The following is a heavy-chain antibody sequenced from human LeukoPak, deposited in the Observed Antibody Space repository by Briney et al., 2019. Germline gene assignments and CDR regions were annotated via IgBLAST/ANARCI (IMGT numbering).Heavy chain of an antibody. Sequence: GESLKISCKGSGYSFTSYWIGWVRQMPGKGLEWMGIIYPGDSDTRYSPSFQGQVTISADKSISTAYLQWSSLKASDTAMYYCARHIDYYDSSGYYLSRTYYYYYMDVWGKGTTVTVSS. CDR1: GYSFTSYW. D-gene: IGHD3-22*01. V-gene: IGHV5-51*01. CDR2: IYPGDSDT. J-gene: IGHJ6*03. CDR3: ARHIDYYDSSGYYLSRTYYYYYMDV.